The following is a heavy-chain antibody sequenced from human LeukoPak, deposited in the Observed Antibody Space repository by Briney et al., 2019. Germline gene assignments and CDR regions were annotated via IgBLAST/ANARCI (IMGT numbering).Heavy chain of an antibody. D-gene: IGHD2-21*02. CDR2: INHSGST. V-gene: IGHV4-34*01. CDR1: GGSFSGYY. Sequence: SETLSLTCAVYGGSFSGYYWSWIRQPPGKGLEWIGEINHSGSTNYNPSLKSRVTISVDTSKNQFSLKLSSVTAADTAVYYCARDPCGGDCPSTNDAFDIWGQGTMVTVSS. CDR3: ARDPCGGDCPSTNDAFDI. J-gene: IGHJ3*02.